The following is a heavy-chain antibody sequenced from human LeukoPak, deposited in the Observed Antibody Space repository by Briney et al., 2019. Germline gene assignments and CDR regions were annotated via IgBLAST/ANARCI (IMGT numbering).Heavy chain of an antibody. CDR1: RFTFSGYA. Sequence: PGGSLRLSCTASRFTFSGYAMNWVRQAPGKGLEWLSYISSSTSTIYYADSVKGRFTISRDNAHNSMYLQMNSLRAEDTAVYYCARVREYDTYGYYYWGQGTLVTVSS. D-gene: IGHD5-18*01. V-gene: IGHV3-48*01. CDR3: ARVREYDTYGYYY. CDR2: ISSSTSTI. J-gene: IGHJ4*02.